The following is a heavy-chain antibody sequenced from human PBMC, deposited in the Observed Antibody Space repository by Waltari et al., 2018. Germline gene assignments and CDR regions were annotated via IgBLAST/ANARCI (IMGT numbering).Heavy chain of an antibody. D-gene: IGHD2-2*01. Sequence: QVQLQQWGAGLLKPSENLSLTCAVYGGSLSGYYWSWIRQPTGKGLAGSGEINHRGSTNYNPSLKRRVTISVYTSKNQLSLKLSSVTAADTAVYYCARGDYCSSTSCQNYFDYWGQGTLVTVSS. J-gene: IGHJ4*02. V-gene: IGHV4-34*01. CDR3: ARGDYCSSTSCQNYFDY. CDR1: GGSLSGYY. CDR2: INHRGST.